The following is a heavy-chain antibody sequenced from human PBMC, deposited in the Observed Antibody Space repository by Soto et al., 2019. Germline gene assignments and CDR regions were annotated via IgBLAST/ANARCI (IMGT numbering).Heavy chain of an antibody. CDR1: GFDFRSYE. V-gene: IGHV3-48*03. CDR3: ESETLRDAIDI. J-gene: IGHJ3*02. Sequence: PGGSLRLSCVASGFDFRSYEMNWVRQAPGKGLEWVSNIRANDESIYYADSVKGRVSVSRDNAKNSLFLEMNSLRVDDTAVYYCESETLRDAIDIWGQGTMVTVSS. CDR2: IRANDESI.